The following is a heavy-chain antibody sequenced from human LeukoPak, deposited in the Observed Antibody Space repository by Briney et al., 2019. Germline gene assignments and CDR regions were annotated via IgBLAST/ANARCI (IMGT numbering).Heavy chain of an antibody. V-gene: IGHV4-39*01. CDR1: GASISSSSYY. J-gene: IGHJ4*02. Sequence: PSETLCLTCTVSGASISSSSYYWDWIRQPPGKGLEWIGSIYYSGSTYYNPSLKSRVTISVDTSKNQFSLKLSSVTAADTAVYYCARFDPQCEYWGQGTLVTVSS. D-gene: IGHD3-9*01. CDR3: ARFDPQCEY. CDR2: IYYSGST.